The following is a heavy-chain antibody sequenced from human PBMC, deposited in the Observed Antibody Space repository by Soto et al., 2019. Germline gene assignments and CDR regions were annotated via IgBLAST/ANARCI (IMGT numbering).Heavy chain of an antibody. CDR2: IDTSDSYT. D-gene: IGHD5-12*01. Sequence: GEYLKISCKGSGYSFNSYWISLVRPMPGKGPEWMGRIDTSDSYTNCSPSLQGHVTISADKSISTAYLQWSSLKGSYTAMYYCARHASRGYSGYDDKGGYYYFYYGIDVWGQGTTVTVSS. CDR1: GYSFNSYW. J-gene: IGHJ6*02. V-gene: IGHV5-10-1*01. CDR3: ARHASRGYSGYDDKGGYYYFYYGIDV.